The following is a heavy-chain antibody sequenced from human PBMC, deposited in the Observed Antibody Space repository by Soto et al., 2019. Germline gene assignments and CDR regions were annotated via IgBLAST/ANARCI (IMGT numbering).Heavy chain of an antibody. Sequence: QVQLVQSGVEVKKPGASVKVSCKASAYTFTSYGVSWVRQAPGQGLEWMGWISDYKGETNYAQKLRGRVTMTTDTFTNTVYMELRSLRSDDTAVYYCARDIHYCGGDCYEDTFDIWGQGTMVTVSS. J-gene: IGHJ3*02. V-gene: IGHV1-18*01. D-gene: IGHD2-21*02. CDR2: ISDYKGET. CDR3: ARDIHYCGGDCYEDTFDI. CDR1: AYTFTSYG.